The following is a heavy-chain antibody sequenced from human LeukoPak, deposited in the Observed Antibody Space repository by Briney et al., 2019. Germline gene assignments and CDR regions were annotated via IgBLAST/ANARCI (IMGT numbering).Heavy chain of an antibody. J-gene: IGHJ6*02. CDR3: AREGATLVRGVSYYHGMDV. Sequence: PGGSLRLSCAASGFTLSTYEMNWVRQAPGKGLEWVSYISTSGSTIYYTDSVKGRFTISRDNAKNSLYLQMNSLRAEDTAVYYCAREGATLVRGVSYYHGMDVWGQGTTVTVSS. D-gene: IGHD3-10*01. CDR2: ISTSGSTI. V-gene: IGHV3-48*03. CDR1: GFTLSTYE.